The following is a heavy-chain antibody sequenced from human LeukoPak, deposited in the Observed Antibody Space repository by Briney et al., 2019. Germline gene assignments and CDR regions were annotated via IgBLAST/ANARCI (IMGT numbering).Heavy chain of an antibody. CDR2: INPNSGDT. V-gene: IGHV1-2*02. J-gene: IGHJ4*02. CDR1: GYTFTGYY. D-gene: IGHD4-17*01. CDR3: ARDDSYGDTGQFEY. Sequence: ASVKVSCKTSGYTFTGYYLHWVRQAPGQGLEWMGWINPNSGDTDYAQKFQGRVTMTRDTSITTAYMEVTRLISDDTAVYYCARDDSYGDTGQFEYWGQGTLATVSS.